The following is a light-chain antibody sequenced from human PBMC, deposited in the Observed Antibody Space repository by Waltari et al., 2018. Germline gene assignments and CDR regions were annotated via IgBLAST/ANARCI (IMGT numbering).Light chain of an antibody. V-gene: IGKV1-39*01. CDR1: DDLNKY. J-gene: IGKJ4*01. CDR2: ATS. Sequence: DIQMTQSPSSLSASVGDRVTITCRASDDLNKYLNWYQQKPWKAPRLLISATSTLRSGVPSRFSGSSSGTDFSLTISSLQAEDFAIYYCQQSYRAPLTFGGGTKVEI. CDR3: QQSYRAPLT.